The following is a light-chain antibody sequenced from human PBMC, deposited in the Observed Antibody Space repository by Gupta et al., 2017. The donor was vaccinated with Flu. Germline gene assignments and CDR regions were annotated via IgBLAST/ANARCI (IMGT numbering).Light chain of an antibody. CDR2: RNN. J-gene: IGLJ2*01. Sequence: QRVTVSGSGRTSTIGSGYVCEYQQHPGTAPKLLVYRNNQRPSGVPDRFSGSKSGTSASLAISGLRSEDEADYYCAAWDDSLRVVFGGGTKLTVL. CDR3: AAWDDSLRVV. V-gene: IGLV1-47*01. CDR1: TSTIGSGY.